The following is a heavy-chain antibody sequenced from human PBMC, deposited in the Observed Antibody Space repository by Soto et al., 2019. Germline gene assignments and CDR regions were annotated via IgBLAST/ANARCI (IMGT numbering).Heavy chain of an antibody. CDR3: ARSLGYCSGGSCYPTDYYYYMDV. J-gene: IGHJ6*03. Sequence: PGGSLRLSCAASGFTFSTYWMHWVRQAPGKGLVWVSRIKSDGSNKNYADSVKGRFTISRDNSKNTLYLQMNSLRAEDTAVYYCARSLGYCSGGSCYPTDYYYYMDVWGKGTTVTVSS. CDR2: IKSDGSNK. CDR1: GFTFSTYW. V-gene: IGHV3-74*01. D-gene: IGHD2-15*01.